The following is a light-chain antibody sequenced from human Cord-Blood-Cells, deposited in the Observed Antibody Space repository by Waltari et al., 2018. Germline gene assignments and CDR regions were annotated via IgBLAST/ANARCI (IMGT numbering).Light chain of an antibody. Sequence: EIVFTQSPGTLSLSPGERATLSCRASQSVSSSYLAWYQQKPGQAPRLLIYGASSRATGIPDRFSGRGSGTDFTLTISRLEPEDFAVYYCQQYGSSRTFGQGTKVEIK. J-gene: IGKJ1*01. CDR3: QQYGSSRT. CDR1: QSVSSSY. V-gene: IGKV3-20*01. CDR2: GAS.